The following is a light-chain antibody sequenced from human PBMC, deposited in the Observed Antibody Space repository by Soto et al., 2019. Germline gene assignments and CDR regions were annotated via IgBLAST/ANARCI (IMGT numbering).Light chain of an antibody. CDR2: GAS. CDR3: QQSYTSPT. V-gene: IGKV1-39*01. Sequence: DIPLTQSPSSLCASVGDRVTITCRASQTISNYLNWDQMKPGKAPKLLIYGASSLQNGVPPRFSGSGSGTDFALTIRNLEPEDFASYFCQQSYTSPTFGPGTKVDL. J-gene: IGKJ3*01. CDR1: QTISNY.